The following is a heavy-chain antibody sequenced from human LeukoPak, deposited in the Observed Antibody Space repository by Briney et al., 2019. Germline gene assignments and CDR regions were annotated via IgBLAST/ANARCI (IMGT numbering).Heavy chain of an antibody. D-gene: IGHD3-22*01. CDR1: GYSFTSYW. V-gene: IGHV5-51*01. CDR2: IYPGDSDT. CDR3: ARRGTYYYDSSGYYTDAFDI. J-gene: IGHJ3*02. Sequence: GESLKISCKGSGYSFTSYWIGWVRQMPGKGLEWMGIIYPGDSDTRYSPSFQGQVTISADKSISTAYLQWSSLKASDTAMYYCARRGTYYYDSSGYYTDAFDIWGQGTMVTVSS.